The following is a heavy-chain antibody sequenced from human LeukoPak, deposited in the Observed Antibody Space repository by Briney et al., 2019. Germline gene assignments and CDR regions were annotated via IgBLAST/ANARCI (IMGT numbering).Heavy chain of an antibody. CDR2: FSGSGGGT. D-gene: IGHD3-22*01. CDR1: GFTFSSYA. CDR3: ATLFSGYQRPLGY. Sequence: TGGSLRLSCAASGFTFSSYAMSRVRQAPGKGLEWVSAFSGSGGGTYYADSVKGRFTISRDDSKNTLYLQMNSLRAEDTAVYYCATLFSGYQRPLGYWGQGTLVTVSS. V-gene: IGHV3-23*01. J-gene: IGHJ4*02.